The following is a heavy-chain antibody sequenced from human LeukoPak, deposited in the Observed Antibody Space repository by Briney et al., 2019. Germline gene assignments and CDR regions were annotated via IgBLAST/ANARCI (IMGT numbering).Heavy chain of an antibody. CDR3: AELGITMIGGV. CDR1: GFTFTSHS. D-gene: IGHD3-10*02. CDR2: ISSSGSTI. Sequence: GGSLRLSCVVSGFTFTSHSMHWIRQAPGKGLEWVSYISSSGSTIYYADSVKGQFTISRDNAKNSLYLQMNSLRAEDTAVYYCAELGITMIGGVWGKGTTVTISS. J-gene: IGHJ6*04. V-gene: IGHV3-48*04.